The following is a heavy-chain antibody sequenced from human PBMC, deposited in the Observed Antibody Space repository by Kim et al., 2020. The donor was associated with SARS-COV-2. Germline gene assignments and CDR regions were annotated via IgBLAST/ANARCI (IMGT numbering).Heavy chain of an antibody. CDR3: ARGGTLRYFDWLLPPSAIPAGFDP. V-gene: IGHV3-33*01. CDR1: GFTFSSYG. D-gene: IGHD3-9*01. J-gene: IGHJ5*02. CDR2: IWYDGSNK. Sequence: GGSLRLSCAASGFTFSSYGMHWVRQAPGKGLEWVAVIWYDGSNKYYADSVKGRFTISRDNSKNTLYLQMNSLRAEDTAVYYCARGGTLRYFDWLLPPSAIPAGFDPWGQGTLVTVSS.